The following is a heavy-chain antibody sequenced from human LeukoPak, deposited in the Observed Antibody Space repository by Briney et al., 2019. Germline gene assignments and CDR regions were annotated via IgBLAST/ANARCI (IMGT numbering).Heavy chain of an antibody. CDR2: ISSSSSYI. V-gene: IGHV3-21*01. Sequence: PGGSLRLSCAASGFTFSSYSMNWVRQAPGKGLEWVSSISSSSSYIYYADSVKGRFTISRDNAKNSLYLQMNSLRAEDTAVYYCARIYGSGSYSYYYYGLDVWGQGTTVTVSS. J-gene: IGHJ6*02. CDR1: GFTFSSYS. D-gene: IGHD3-10*01. CDR3: ARIYGSGSYSYYYYGLDV.